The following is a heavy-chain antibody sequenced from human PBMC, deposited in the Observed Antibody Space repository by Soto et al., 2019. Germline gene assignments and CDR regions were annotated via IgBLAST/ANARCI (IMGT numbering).Heavy chain of an antibody. V-gene: IGHV3-33*01. J-gene: IGHJ4*02. CDR1: GFTFSSYG. CDR2: IWYDGSNK. D-gene: IGHD6-13*01. CDR3: ASNIAAAGDYYFDY. Sequence: QVQLVESGGGVVPPGRSLRLSCAASGFTFSSYGMHWVRQAPGKGLEWVAVIWYDGSNKYYADSVKGRFTISRDNSKNTLYLQMNSLRAEDTAVYYCASNIAAAGDYYFDYWGQGTLVTVSS.